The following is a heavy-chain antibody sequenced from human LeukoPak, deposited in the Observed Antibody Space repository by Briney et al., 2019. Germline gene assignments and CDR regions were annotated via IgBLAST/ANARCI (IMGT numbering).Heavy chain of an antibody. CDR1: GGSITSGDYY. J-gene: IGHJ6*03. CDR3: ARGGRRYYYYVDV. V-gene: IGHV4-30-4*08. Sequence: SETLSLTCTVSGGSITSGDYYWSWIRQPPGKGLEWIGYIYYSGSTYYNPSLKSRVTISVDTSNNQFSLKLSSVTAADTAVYYCARGGRRYYYYVDVWGKGTTVTVSS. CDR2: IYYSGST. D-gene: IGHD2-15*01.